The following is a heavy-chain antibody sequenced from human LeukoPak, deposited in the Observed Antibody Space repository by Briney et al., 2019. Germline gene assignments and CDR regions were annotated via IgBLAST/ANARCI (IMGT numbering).Heavy chain of an antibody. J-gene: IGHJ6*02. CDR3: ARERFRGITMVRGVIIHYYCGMDV. V-gene: IGHV4-4*07. D-gene: IGHD3-10*01. Sequence: SETLSLTCTVSGGPISSYYWSWIRQPAGKGLEWIGRIYTSGSTNYNPSLKSRVTMSVDTSKNQFSLKLSSVTAADTAVYYCARERFRGITMVRGVIIHYYCGMDVWGQGTTVTVSS. CDR2: IYTSGST. CDR1: GGPISSYY.